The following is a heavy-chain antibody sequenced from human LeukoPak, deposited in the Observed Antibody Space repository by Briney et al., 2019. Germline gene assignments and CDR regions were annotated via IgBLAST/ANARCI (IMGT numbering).Heavy chain of an antibody. CDR1: GYSFTSYW. CDR3: ARLGAGRSTTGDKWFDP. J-gene: IGHJ5*02. Sequence: GQYLKISCKGSGYSFTSYWIGWVRQMPGKGLEWMGIIYPGDSDTRYSPSFQGQVNISADKSISTAYLQWSSLKASDTAMYYCARLGAGRSTTGDKWFDPWGQGTLVPVSS. V-gene: IGHV5-51*01. D-gene: IGHD3-16*01. CDR2: IYPGDSDT.